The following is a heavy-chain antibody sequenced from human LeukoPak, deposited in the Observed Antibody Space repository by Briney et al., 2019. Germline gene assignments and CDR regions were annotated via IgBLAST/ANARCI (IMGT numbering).Heavy chain of an antibody. D-gene: IGHD2-8*01. CDR2: VSLNGLT. CDR1: GGSITSTNW. J-gene: IGHJ4*02. CDR3: SRENGAFSPFGY. Sequence: SETVSLTCGVSGGSITSTNWWSWVRQPPGQGLEWIGEVSLNGLTNYNPSLSSRVIMALDTSKNHLSLHLTSVTAADTAVYYCSRENGAFSPFGYWGQGYLVTVLS. V-gene: IGHV4-4*02.